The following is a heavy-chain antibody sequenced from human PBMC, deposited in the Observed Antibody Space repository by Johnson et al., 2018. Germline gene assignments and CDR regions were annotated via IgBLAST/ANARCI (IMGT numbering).Heavy chain of an antibody. V-gene: IGHV3-9*01. Sequence: VQLVESGGGLVQXGRSLRLSCAASGFTFDDYAMHWVRQAPGKGLEWVSGMSWNTGRIGYADSVKGRFTISRDNGKKYLYLQMNSLRAEDTALYYCAKDNSGSYSYYYMDVWGKGTTVTVSS. CDR2: MSWNTGRI. J-gene: IGHJ6*03. CDR1: GFTFDDYA. CDR3: AKDNSGSYSYYYMDV. D-gene: IGHD1-26*01.